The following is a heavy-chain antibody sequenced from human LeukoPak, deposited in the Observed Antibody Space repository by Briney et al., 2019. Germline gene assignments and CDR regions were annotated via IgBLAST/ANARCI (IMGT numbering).Heavy chain of an antibody. V-gene: IGHV1-46*01. CDR2: IYPRDGST. Sequence: ASVKVSCKASGYTFTSNYIHWVRQAPGQGLEWMGMIYPRDGSTSYAQKFQGRVTMTRDTSTSTVYMELSSLRSEDTAVYYCARDQGGLSFDYWGQGTLVTVSS. CDR1: GYTFTSNY. J-gene: IGHJ4*02. CDR3: ARDQGGLSFDY. D-gene: IGHD3-16*01.